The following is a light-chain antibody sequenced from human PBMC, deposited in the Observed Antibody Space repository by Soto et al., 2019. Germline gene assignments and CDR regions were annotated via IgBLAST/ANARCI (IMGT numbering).Light chain of an antibody. CDR3: SSYTSSSTLYV. V-gene: IGLV2-14*01. CDR2: EVT. Sequence: QSALTQPASVSGSPGQSITISCTGTSSDVGGYNYASWYQQHPGKAPKVMIYEVTNRPSGVSHRFSGSKSGNTASLTISGLQAEDEADYYCSSYTSSSTLYVFGTGTKVTVL. J-gene: IGLJ1*01. CDR1: SSDVGGYNY.